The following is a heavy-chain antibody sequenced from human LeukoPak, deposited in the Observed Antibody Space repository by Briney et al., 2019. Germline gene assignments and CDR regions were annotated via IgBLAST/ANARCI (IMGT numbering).Heavy chain of an antibody. CDR3: ARPLHSGDY. CDR2: IYYRGST. D-gene: IGHD4-11*01. CDR1: GGSISSSSYC. V-gene: IGHV4-39*01. J-gene: IGHJ4*02. Sequence: PSETLSLTCTVSGGSISSSSYCWGWIRQPPGKGLEWIGSIYYRGSTYYNPSLKSRVTITVDTSKNQFSLKLSSVTAADTAVYYCARPLHSGDYWGQGTLVTVSS.